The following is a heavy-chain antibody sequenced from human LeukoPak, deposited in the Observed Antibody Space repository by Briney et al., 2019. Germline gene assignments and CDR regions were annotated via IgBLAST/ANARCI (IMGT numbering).Heavy chain of an antibody. V-gene: IGHV4-59*01. CDR2: IYYSGRT. D-gene: IGHD5-18*01. CDR1: GGSFSGYY. Sequence: SETLSLTCGVYGGSFSGYYWSWIREPPGKGLEWIGYIYYSGRTSYNPSLKSRVTISVDTSKNQFSLRLSSVTAADTAVYYCARGQKYRSGYTVTELCSGYFDYWGQGTLVTVSS. CDR3: ARGQKYRSGYTVTELCSGYFDY. J-gene: IGHJ4*02.